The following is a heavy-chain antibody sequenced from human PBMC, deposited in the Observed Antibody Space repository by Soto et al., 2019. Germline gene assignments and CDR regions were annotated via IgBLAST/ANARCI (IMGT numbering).Heavy chain of an antibody. D-gene: IGHD5-18*01. CDR3: ARDLATAMDY. V-gene: IGHV3-30-3*01. CDR2: ISYDGSNK. CDR1: GFTFSSYA. J-gene: IGHJ4*02. Sequence: GGSLRLSCAASGFTFSSYAMHWVRQAPGKGLEWVAVISYDGSNKYYADSVKGRFTISRDNSKNTLYLQMNSLRAEDTAVYYCARDLATAMDYWGQGTLGSVSS.